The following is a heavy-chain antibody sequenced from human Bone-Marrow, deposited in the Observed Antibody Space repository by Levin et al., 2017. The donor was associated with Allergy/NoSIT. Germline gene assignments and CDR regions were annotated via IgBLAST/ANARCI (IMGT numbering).Heavy chain of an antibody. D-gene: IGHD3-3*01. CDR1: GFTFSSLY. CDR3: ASGLGWLIDS. J-gene: IGHJ4*02. Sequence: GGSLRLSCAASGFTFSSLYLTWIRQAPGEGLEWVANIKQDGSEKFYLDSVKGRFTISRDNAKNSLYLQMNSLRAEDTAVYYCASGLGWLIDSWGQGTLVTVSS. V-gene: IGHV3-7*01. CDR2: IKQDGSEK.